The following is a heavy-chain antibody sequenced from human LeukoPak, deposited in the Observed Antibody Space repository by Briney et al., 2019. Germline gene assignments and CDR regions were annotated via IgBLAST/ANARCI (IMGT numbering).Heavy chain of an antibody. V-gene: IGHV3-23*01. Sequence: GGSLRLSCEVSGFTFTSYALNWVRQAPGKGLEWVSHIGGSGFSTYYADSVKGCFTVSRDNSKNTLYLQMNSLRAEDTAVYYCATLLMVAGIDYWGQGTLVTVSS. CDR2: IGGSGFST. D-gene: IGHD2-8*01. J-gene: IGHJ4*02. CDR3: ATLLMVAGIDY. CDR1: GFTFTSYA.